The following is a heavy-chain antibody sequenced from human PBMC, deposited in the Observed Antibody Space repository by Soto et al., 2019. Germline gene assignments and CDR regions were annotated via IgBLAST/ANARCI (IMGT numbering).Heavy chain of an antibody. CDR3: ASVYYVILTGYFSDSGYYGMDV. J-gene: IGHJ6*02. CDR1: GFTFSGDS. CDR2: ISSSSSTT. Sequence: GGSLRLPCAASGFTFSGDSMNRVRQAQAQGLEWVSYISSSSSTTHYADSVKGRFTITRDTGKISLYLQMNGLRAEYTAVYYCASVYYVILTGYFSDSGYYGMDVWGQGCTATVSS. V-gene: IGHV3-48*01. D-gene: IGHD3-9*01.